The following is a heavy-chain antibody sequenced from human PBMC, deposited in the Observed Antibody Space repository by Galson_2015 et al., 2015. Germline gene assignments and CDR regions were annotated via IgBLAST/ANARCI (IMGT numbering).Heavy chain of an antibody. CDR3: ARDSTVVIAYTLHY. CDR2: INAGNGNT. CDR1: GYTFTSYA. V-gene: IGHV1-3*01. Sequence: SVKVSCKASGYTFTSYAMHWVRQAPGQRLEWMGWINAGNGNTKYSQKFQGRVTITRDTSASTAYMELSSLRSEDTAVYYCARDSTVVIAYTLHYWGQGTLVTVSS. J-gene: IGHJ4*02. D-gene: IGHD2-21*01.